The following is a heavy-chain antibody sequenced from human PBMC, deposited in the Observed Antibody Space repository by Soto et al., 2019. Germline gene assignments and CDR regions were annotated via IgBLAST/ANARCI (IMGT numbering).Heavy chain of an antibody. CDR1: GYIFTAYS. J-gene: IGHJ1*01. V-gene: IGHV1-46*01. CDR3: AREENCSDGICYSEYFQR. D-gene: IGHD2-15*01. CDR2: VNPSGGST. Sequence: QVQLVQSGAEVKKPGASVKVSCKASGYIFTAYSMHWVRQAPGQGLEWMGVVNPSGGSTNYAQKFQGRITMTRETSTSTGYVDLSSLTSEDTAVYYCAREENCSDGICYSEYFQRWGQGTLVTVSS.